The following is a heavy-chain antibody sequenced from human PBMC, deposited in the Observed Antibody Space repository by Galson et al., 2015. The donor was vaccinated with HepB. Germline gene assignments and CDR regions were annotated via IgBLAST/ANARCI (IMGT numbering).Heavy chain of an antibody. CDR3: ASWPVRGSYPGNDY. V-gene: IGHV3-21*01. D-gene: IGHD3-16*02. J-gene: IGHJ4*02. CDR2: ISSSSSYI. Sequence: SLRLSCAASGFTFSSYSMNWVRQAPGKGLEWVSSISSSSSYIYYADSVKGRFTISRDNAKNSLYLQMNSLRAEDTAVYYCASWPVRGSYPGNDYWGQGTLVTVSS. CDR1: GFTFSSYS.